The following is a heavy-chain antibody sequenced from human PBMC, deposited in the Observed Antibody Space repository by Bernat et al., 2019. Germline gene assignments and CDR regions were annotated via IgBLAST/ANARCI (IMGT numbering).Heavy chain of an antibody. V-gene: IGHV4-34*01. CDR2: INHSGST. J-gene: IGHJ4*02. CDR1: GGSFSGYY. CDR3: ARGRRGVGSGSRKPFDD. D-gene: IGHD3-10*01. Sequence: QVQLQQWGAGLLKPSETLSLTCAVYGGSFSGYYWSWIRQPPGKGLEWIGEINHSGSTNYNPSLKSRVTISVDTSKNQFSLKLSSVTAADTAVYYCARGRRGVGSGSRKPFDDWGQGTLVTVSS.